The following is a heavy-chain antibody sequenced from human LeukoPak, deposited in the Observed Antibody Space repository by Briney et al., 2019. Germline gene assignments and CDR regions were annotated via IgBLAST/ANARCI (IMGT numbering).Heavy chain of an antibody. J-gene: IGHJ5*02. CDR2: IYYSGST. CDR1: GGSISSYY. V-gene: IGHV4-59*12. D-gene: IGHD3-16*01. CDR3: ARERFGYSRSNWFDP. Sequence: SSETLSLTCTVSGGSISSYYWSWIRQPPGKGLEWIGYIYYSGSTNYNPSLKSRVTMSVDTSKNQFSLKLSSVTAADTAVYYCARERFGYSRSNWFDPWGQGTLVTVSS.